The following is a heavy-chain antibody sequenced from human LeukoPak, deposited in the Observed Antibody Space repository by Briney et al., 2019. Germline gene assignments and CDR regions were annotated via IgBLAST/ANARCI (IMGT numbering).Heavy chain of an antibody. D-gene: IGHD3-16*01. CDR3: ARGGVDY. CDR1: GFTFSTYW. V-gene: IGHV3-74*01. J-gene: IGHJ4*02. Sequence: GGSLRLSCAASGFTFSTYWMHWVRQAPGKGLVWVSRIDVDGSSTSYVDSVKGRFTISRDNAKNTLYRQMNSLRAEDTAVYYCARGGVDYWGQGTLVTVSS. CDR2: IDVDGSST.